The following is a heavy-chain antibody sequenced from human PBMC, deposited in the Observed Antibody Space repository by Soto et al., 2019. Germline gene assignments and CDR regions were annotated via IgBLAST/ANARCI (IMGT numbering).Heavy chain of an antibody. CDR3: ARDYYYDRRSSSVNWFDP. V-gene: IGHV3-74*01. CDR2: IGMGGTKT. CDR1: EFTFSKYW. Sequence: PGGSLRLSCVASEFTFSKYWMHWVRQAPGKVLVWGSRIGMGGTKTAYAESVKGRFTVSRDNANNTPYLQMNSLGVEDTAVYHCARDYYYDRRSSSVNWFDPWGQGTLVPVPS. D-gene: IGHD3-22*01. J-gene: IGHJ5*02.